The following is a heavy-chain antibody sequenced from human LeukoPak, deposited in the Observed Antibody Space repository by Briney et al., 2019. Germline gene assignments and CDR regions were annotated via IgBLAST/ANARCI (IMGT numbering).Heavy chain of an antibody. J-gene: IGHJ4*02. CDR2: ISAYNGNT. CDR3: ARAGSGWPVHLRTYYFDY. D-gene: IGHD6-19*01. V-gene: IGHV1-18*01. Sequence: ASVKVSCKASGYTFTSYGISWVRQAPGQGLEWRGWISAYNGNTNYAKKPQGRVTMTTDTSTSTAHRELRGLRSEDTAVYYCARAGSGWPVHLRTYYFDYWGQGTLVTVSS. CDR1: GYTFTSYG.